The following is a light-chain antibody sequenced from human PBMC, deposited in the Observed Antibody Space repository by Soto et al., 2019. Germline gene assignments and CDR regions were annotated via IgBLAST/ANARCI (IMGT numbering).Light chain of an antibody. J-gene: IGLJ2*01. Sequence: QSALTQPASVSGSPGQSITISCTGTSSDVGGYNYVSWYQQHPGKAPKLMIYDVSNRPSGVSNRFSGSKSGNTASLTISGLQAEDEADYYCRSYTSSSTPVVFGGGTKPTVL. CDR2: DVS. CDR1: SSDVGGYNY. V-gene: IGLV2-14*01. CDR3: RSYTSSSTPVV.